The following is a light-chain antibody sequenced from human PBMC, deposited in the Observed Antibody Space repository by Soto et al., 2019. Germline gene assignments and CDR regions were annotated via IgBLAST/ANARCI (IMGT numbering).Light chain of an antibody. CDR3: SSYTSSGTWV. CDR1: SSDVGGYNY. J-gene: IGLJ3*02. V-gene: IGLV2-14*01. CDR2: EVT. Sequence: QSALTQPASVSGSPGQSITISCTGTSSDVGGYNYVSWFQQHPGKAPKLMIYEVTNRPSGVSNHFSGSRSGNTASLTISGLQAEDEADYYCSSYTSSGTWVFGGGTKVTVL.